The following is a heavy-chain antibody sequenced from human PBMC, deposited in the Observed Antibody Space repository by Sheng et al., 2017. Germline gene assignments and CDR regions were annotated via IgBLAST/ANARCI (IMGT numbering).Heavy chain of an antibody. D-gene: IGHD1-26*01. J-gene: IGHJ3*02. CDR3: ASNSALVGATEDDAFDI. CDR1: GFTFSDYY. Sequence: QVQLVESGGGLVKPGGSLRLSCAASGFTFSDYYMSWIRQAPGKGLEWVSYISSSSSYTNYADSVKGRFTISRDNAKNSLYLQMNSLRAEDTAVYYCASNSALVGATEDDAFDIWGQGTMVTVSS. V-gene: IGHV3-11*05. CDR2: ISSSSSYT.